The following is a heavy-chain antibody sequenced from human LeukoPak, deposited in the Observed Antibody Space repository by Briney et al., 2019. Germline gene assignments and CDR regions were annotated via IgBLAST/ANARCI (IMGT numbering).Heavy chain of an antibody. CDR2: IYYSGST. D-gene: IGHD2-15*01. Sequence: SETPSLTCTVSGGSISSYYWSWIRQPPGKGLEWIGYIYYSGSTNYNPSLKSRVTISVDTSKNQFSLKLSSVTAADTAVYYCARDLRYCSGGSCYLNWFDPWGQGTLVTVSS. J-gene: IGHJ5*02. CDR1: GGSISSYY. V-gene: IGHV4-59*01. CDR3: ARDLRYCSGGSCYLNWFDP.